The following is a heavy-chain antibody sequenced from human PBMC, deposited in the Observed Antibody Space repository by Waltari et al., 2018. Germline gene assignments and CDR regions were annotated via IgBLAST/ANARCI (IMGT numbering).Heavy chain of an antibody. J-gene: IGHJ5*02. CDR1: CGSIRSSRYY. CDR3: ARHWKRNGYRFDP. CDR2: IYYSGSI. D-gene: IGHD5-12*01. V-gene: IGHV4-39*01. Sequence: QLQLQESGPGLVKPSGTLSLTCSVSCGSIRSSRYYWGWIRQSPGKGLEWIGSIYYSGSIYYNPTLQSRVTISGDTSKNQFSLNLSSVTAADTAVYYCARHWKRNGYRFDPWGQGTRVTVSS.